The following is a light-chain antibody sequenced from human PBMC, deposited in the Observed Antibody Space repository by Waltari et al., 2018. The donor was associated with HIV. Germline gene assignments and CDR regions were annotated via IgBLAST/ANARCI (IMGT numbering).Light chain of an antibody. CDR1: SSDVGGYHY. CDR3: SSYTSSSTRV. J-gene: IGLJ3*02. V-gene: IGLV2-14*01. Sequence: QSALTQPASVSGSPGRSITISCTGTSSDVGGYHYVSWYQQHPGKAPKFMIYEVSNRPSGVSNRFSGSKSGNTASLTISGLQAEDEADYYCSSYTSSSTRVFGGGTNLTVL. CDR2: EVS.